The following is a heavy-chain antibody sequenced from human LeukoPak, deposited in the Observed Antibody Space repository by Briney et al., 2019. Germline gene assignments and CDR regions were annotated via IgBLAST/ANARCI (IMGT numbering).Heavy chain of an antibody. V-gene: IGHV1-69*13. CDR2: IIPIFATA. CDR3: ARGPITTRSHFDY. D-gene: IGHD3-22*01. CDR1: GYTFTSYG. Sequence: EASVKVSCKASGYTFTSYGISWVRQAPGQGLEWMGGIIPIFATANYAQKFQGRVTITADESTSTAYMELSSLRSEDTAVYYCARGPITTRSHFDYWGQGTLVTVSS. J-gene: IGHJ4*02.